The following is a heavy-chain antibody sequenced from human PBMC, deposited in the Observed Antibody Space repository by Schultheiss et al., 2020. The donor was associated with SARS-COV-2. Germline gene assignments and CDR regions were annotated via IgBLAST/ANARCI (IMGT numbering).Heavy chain of an antibody. Sequence: ASVKVSCKASGYTFTGYYMHWVRQAPGQGLEWMGRINPNSGGTNYAQKFQGRVTMTRDTSISTAYMELSRLRSDDTAVYYCASANYDILTGYYYYGMDVWGQGTTVTAP. CDR1: GYTFTGYY. J-gene: IGHJ6*02. D-gene: IGHD3-9*01. CDR2: INPNSGGT. CDR3: ASANYDILTGYYYYGMDV. V-gene: IGHV1-2*06.